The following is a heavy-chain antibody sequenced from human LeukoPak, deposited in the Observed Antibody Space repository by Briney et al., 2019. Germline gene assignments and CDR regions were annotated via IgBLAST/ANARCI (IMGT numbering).Heavy chain of an antibody. J-gene: IGHJ4*02. CDR1: GFNFRSYG. Sequence: GGSLRLSCAASGFNFRSYGMHWVRQAPGKGLEWVAVMWHDGKNKYYADSVKGRFTISRDNSKNTLYLQMDSLRAEDTAVYYCARDRGSNDPIDYWGQGTLVTVAS. V-gene: IGHV3-33*01. CDR2: MWHDGKNK. D-gene: IGHD2-15*01. CDR3: ARDRGSNDPIDY.